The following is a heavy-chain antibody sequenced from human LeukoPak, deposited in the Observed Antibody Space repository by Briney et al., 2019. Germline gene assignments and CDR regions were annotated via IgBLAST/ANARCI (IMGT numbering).Heavy chain of an antibody. J-gene: IGHJ2*01. CDR3: ARDRGALRSPVRNWYFDL. Sequence: GGSLRLSCAASGFTFSDYAMTWVRQAPGKGLEWVSSISSSSSYIYYADSVKGRFTISRDNAKNSLYLQMNSLRAEDTAVYYCARDRGALRSPVRNWYFDLWGRGTLVTVSS. D-gene: IGHD3-10*01. CDR1: GFTFSDYA. CDR2: ISSSSSYI. V-gene: IGHV3-21*01.